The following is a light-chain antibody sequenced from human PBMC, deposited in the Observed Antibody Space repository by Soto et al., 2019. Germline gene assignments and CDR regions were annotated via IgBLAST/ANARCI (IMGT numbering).Light chain of an antibody. CDR3: QQYNYWRPYRT. CDR1: QSVGSN. J-gene: IGKJ1*01. Sequence: EILMTQSPATLSVSPGERATISCRASQSVGSNLAWYQLKPGQAPRLLIYGASTRATGIPARFSGSGSGTDFTLTISILQSEDFAIYICQQYNYWRPYRTFGQGTKVEIK. V-gene: IGKV3-15*01. CDR2: GAS.